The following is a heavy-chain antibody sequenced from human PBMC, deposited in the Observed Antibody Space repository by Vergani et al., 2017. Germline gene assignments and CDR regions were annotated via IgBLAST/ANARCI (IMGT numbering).Heavy chain of an antibody. Sequence: EVQLLESGGGLVQPGGSLRLSCAASGFTFSSYAMSWVRQAPGKGLEWVSAISGSGGSTYYADSVKGRFTISRDNSKNTLYLQMNSLRAEDTAVYYCATMFRPAEYFQHWGQGTLVTVSS. CDR3: ATMFRPAEYFQH. V-gene: IGHV3-23*01. CDR1: GFTFSSYA. D-gene: IGHD3-10*02. CDR2: ISGSGGST. J-gene: IGHJ1*01.